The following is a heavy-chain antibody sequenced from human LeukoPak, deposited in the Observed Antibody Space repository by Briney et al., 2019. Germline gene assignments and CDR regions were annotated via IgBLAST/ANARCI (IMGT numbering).Heavy chain of an antibody. D-gene: IGHD6-19*01. J-gene: IGHJ4*02. CDR3: ARDWEQWLDGPDY. V-gene: IGHV3-30*09. CDR1: GFTFSSYA. Sequence: GGSLRLSCAASGFTFSSYAMHWVRQAPGKGLEWVAVISYDGSNKYYADSVKGRFAISRDNSKNTLYLQMNSLRAEDTAVYYCARDWEQWLDGPDYWGQGTLVTVSS. CDR2: ISYDGSNK.